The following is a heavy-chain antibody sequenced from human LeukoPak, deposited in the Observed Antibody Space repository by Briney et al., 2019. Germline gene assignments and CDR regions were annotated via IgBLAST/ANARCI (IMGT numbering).Heavy chain of an antibody. J-gene: IGHJ4*02. Sequence: SETLSLTCTVSGGYISGYYWSWIRQPAGKGLEWIGRIYTSGNTYYNPSLKGRVTMSLDTSKNQFSLKLSSVTAADTAVYYCARDRCSGGSCYFFNYWGQGSLVTVSS. CDR3: ARDRCSGGSCYFFNY. D-gene: IGHD2-15*01. CDR1: GGYISGYY. V-gene: IGHV4-4*07. CDR2: IYTSGNT.